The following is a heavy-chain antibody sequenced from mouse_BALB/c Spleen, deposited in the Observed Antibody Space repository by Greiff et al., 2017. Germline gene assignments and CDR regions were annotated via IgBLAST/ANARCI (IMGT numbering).Heavy chain of an antibody. V-gene: IGHV1-63*02. CDR1: GYTFTNYW. CDR3: ARKGTTATSSFDV. Sequence: VQLVESGAELVRPGTSVKISCKASGYTFTNYWLGWVKQRPGHGLEWIGDIYPGGGYTNYNEKFKGKATLTADTSSSTAYMQLSSLTSEDSAVYFCARKGTTATSSFDVWGAGTTVTVSS. J-gene: IGHJ1*01. CDR2: IYPGGGYT. D-gene: IGHD1-2*01.